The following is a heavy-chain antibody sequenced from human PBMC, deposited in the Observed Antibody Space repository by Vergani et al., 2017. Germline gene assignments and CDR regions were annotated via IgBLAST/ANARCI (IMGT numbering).Heavy chain of an antibody. CDR3: ARVAPSNSEVTPTAFDV. J-gene: IGHJ3*01. V-gene: IGHV4-38-2*01. Sequence: QVQLQESGPGLVKPSETLSLTCAVSGFSIDNGYYWDWIRQPPGKGLEWIGSIYRTGRTHFNPSLKSRVTISVDTSNNHFSLRLNSLTAADTAVYYCARVAPSNSEVTPTAFDVWGQGTMVTVSS. CDR1: GFSIDNGYY. CDR2: IYRTGRT. D-gene: IGHD1-1*01.